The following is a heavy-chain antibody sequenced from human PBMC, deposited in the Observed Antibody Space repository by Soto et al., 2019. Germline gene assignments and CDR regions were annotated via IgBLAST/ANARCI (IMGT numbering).Heavy chain of an antibody. CDR3: ARGLRVLWFGELLFNYGMDV. D-gene: IGHD3-10*01. CDR1: GGSFSGYY. Sequence: SETLSLTCAVYGGSFSGYYWSWIRQPPGKGLEWIGEINHSGSTNYNPSLKSRVTISVDTSKNQFSLKLSSVTAADTAVYYCARGLRVLWFGELLFNYGMDVWGQGTTVTVSS. CDR2: INHSGST. V-gene: IGHV4-34*01. J-gene: IGHJ6*02.